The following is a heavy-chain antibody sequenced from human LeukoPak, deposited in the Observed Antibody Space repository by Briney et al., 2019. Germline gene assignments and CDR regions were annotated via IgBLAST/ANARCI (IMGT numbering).Heavy chain of an antibody. V-gene: IGHV3-74*01. J-gene: IGHJ4*02. D-gene: IGHD4-17*01. CDR2: IVNDGSST. CDR1: GFTVSSYW. CDR3: ARRLRSRYFFDY. Sequence: GGSLRLSCAASGFTVSSYWMHWVRQVPGKGLVWVSRIVNDGSSTSYADSVKGRFTMSRDNAKNSLYLQMNSLRAEDTAVYFCARRLRSRYFFDYWGLGTLVTVSS.